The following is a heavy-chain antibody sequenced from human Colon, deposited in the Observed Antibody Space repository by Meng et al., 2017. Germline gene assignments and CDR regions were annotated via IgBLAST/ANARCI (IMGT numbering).Heavy chain of an antibody. V-gene: IGHV4-31*03. D-gene: IGHD1-1*01. CDR3: ARGLNEGGLAHNWFDP. CDR1: GGSLSSDTYY. J-gene: IGHJ5*02. CDR2: INHSGST. Sequence: GPLPESGPCLVKPSQNLSLTCPVSGGSLSSDTYYWTWIRQDPGKGLEWIGIINHSGSTYYNPSLKSRVTMSLDTSKQQFSLKLISVTAADTAVYFCARGLNEGGLAHNWFDPWGQGTLVTVSS.